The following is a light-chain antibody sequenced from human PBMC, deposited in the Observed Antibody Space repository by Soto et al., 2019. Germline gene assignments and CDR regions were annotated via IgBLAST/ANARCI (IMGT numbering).Light chain of an antibody. V-gene: IGKV3-20*01. CDR3: QHYCSSPPYT. J-gene: IGKJ2*01. CDR1: QSVSTSY. CDR2: GAS. Sequence: EIVLTQSPGTLSLSPGERATLSCRASQSVSTSYLVWYQQKPGQAPRRLIYGASSRATGIPDRFSGSGSGTAFTLTISKLEAEDVLVYYCQHYCSSPPYTFGQGTKLEIK.